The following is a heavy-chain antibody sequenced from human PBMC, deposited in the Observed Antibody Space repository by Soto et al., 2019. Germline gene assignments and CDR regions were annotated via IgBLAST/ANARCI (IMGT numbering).Heavy chain of an antibody. V-gene: IGHV3-23*01. J-gene: IGHJ4*02. CDR2: ISGSGGST. CDR1: GFTFSSYA. CDR3: ARDYDILSDYYNVPYYFDN. D-gene: IGHD3-9*01. Sequence: PGGSLRLSCAASGFTFSSYAMSWVRQAPGKGLEWVSAISGSGGSTYYADSVKGRFTISRDNAKNSLYLQMNSLRAEDTAVYYCARDYDILSDYYNVPYYFDNWGQGTLVTVSS.